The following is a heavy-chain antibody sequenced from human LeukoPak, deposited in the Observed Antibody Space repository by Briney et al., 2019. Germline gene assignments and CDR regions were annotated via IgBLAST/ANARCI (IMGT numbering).Heavy chain of an antibody. CDR3: ARHDYGDYNSFDY. V-gene: IGHV4-34*01. D-gene: IGHD4-17*01. J-gene: IGHJ4*02. CDR2: INHSGST. CDR1: GGSISSYY. Sequence: SETLSLTCTVSGGSISSYYWSWIRQPPGKGLEWIGEINHSGSTNYNPSLKSRVTISVDTSKNQFSLRLSSVTAADTAVYYCARHDYGDYNSFDYWGQGTLVTVSS.